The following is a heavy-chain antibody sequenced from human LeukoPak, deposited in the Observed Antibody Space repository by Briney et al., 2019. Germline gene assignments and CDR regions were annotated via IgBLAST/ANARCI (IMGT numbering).Heavy chain of an antibody. D-gene: IGHD4-17*01. CDR1: DGSISSSSYY. Sequence: SETLSLTCTVSDGSISSSSYYWSWIRQPPGKGLEWIGEINHSGSTNYSPSLKSRVTISVDTSKNQFSLKLSSVTAADTAVYYCARGYGDYNTHYDFDYWGQGTLVTVSS. CDR2: INHSGST. CDR3: ARGYGDYNTHYDFDY. J-gene: IGHJ4*02. V-gene: IGHV4-39*07.